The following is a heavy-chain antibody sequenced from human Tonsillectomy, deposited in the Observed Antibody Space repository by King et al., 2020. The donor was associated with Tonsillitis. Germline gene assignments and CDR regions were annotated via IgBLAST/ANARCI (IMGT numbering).Heavy chain of an antibody. CDR2: ISSGGFSI. CDR3: ASTYYYGSGGYSAEDY. Sequence: VQLVESGGGLVKPGVSLRLSCAASGFTFSDYYMSWIRQAPGKGLEWLSYISSGGFSIYYADSVKGRFTISRDKAKNSLYLQMNSLRVEDTSVYYCASTYYYGSGGYSAEDYWGQGTLVTVSS. D-gene: IGHD3-22*01. CDR1: GFTFSDYY. J-gene: IGHJ4*02. V-gene: IGHV3-11*01.